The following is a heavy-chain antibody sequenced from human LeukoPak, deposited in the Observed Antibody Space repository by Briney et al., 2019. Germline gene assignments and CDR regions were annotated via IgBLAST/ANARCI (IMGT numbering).Heavy chain of an antibody. Sequence: GSLTLSCAASAFTISAYEMHWVLHDAGRQLLWVLAVGDGYDTFYSASVEGRFTISRENAKNSIYLQMNSMTAGDTALYYCVRESAGMGAKAFDIWGQGTMVTVSS. CDR2: VGDGYDT. D-gene: IGHD1-26*01. CDR1: AFTISAYE. J-gene: IGHJ3*02. CDR3: VRESAGMGAKAFDI. V-gene: IGHV3-13*01.